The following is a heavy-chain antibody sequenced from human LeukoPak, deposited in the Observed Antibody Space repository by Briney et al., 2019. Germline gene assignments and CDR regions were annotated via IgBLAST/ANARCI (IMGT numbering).Heavy chain of an antibody. V-gene: IGHV3-20*01. J-gene: IGHJ4*02. CDR3: ARDRGGTTSPFFDC. CDR2: INWNSGST. D-gene: IGHD2/OR15-2a*01. Sequence: GGSLRLSCAASGFTFDDYGMSWVRHGPGKGLEWVASINWNSGSTDYADLVKGRFTISRDNAKNSLYLQMNSLRAEDTALYHCARDRGGTTSPFFDCWGQGTLVTVSS. CDR1: GFTFDDYG.